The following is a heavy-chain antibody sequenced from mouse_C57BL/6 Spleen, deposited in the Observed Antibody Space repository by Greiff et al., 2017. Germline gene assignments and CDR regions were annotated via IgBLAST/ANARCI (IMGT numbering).Heavy chain of an antibody. V-gene: IGHV1-61*01. CDR3: AIIYGSSYDFDY. CDR1: GYTFTSYW. J-gene: IGHJ2*01. D-gene: IGHD1-1*01. CDR2: IYPSDSET. Sequence: QVQLQQPGAELVRPGSSVKLSCKASGYTFTSYWMDWVKQRPGQGLEWIGNIYPSDSETHYNQKFKDKATLTVDKSSSTAYMQLSSLTSEDSAVYYCAIIYGSSYDFDYWGQGTTLTVSS.